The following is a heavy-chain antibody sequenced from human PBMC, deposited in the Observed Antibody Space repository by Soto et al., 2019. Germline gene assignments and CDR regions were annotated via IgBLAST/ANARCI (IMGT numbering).Heavy chain of an antibody. CDR3: ASGFSYNWSYLDV. CDR2: IIPIFGTA. D-gene: IGHD1-7*01. V-gene: IGHV1-69*06. J-gene: IGHJ6*02. Sequence: GASVKVSCKASGGTFSSSAISWVRQAPGQGLEWMGGIIPIFGTANYAQKFQGRVTITADKSTSTAYMELSSLRSEDTAVYYCASGFSYNWSYLDVWGQGTTVTVSS. CDR1: GGTFSSSA.